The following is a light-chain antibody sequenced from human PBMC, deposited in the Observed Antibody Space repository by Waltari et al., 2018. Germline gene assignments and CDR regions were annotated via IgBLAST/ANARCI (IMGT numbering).Light chain of an antibody. Sequence: DVLMTQSPSPLSTSVGDTVTITCRASQDIGNFLAWYQQKPGRVPNLLIYSASILQSGVPSRFSGSGSGTDFTLAISSLQPEDVATYYCQRYNNVPFTFGPGTTVDVK. CDR2: SAS. CDR3: QRYNNVPFT. V-gene: IGKV1-27*01. CDR1: QDIGNF. J-gene: IGKJ3*01.